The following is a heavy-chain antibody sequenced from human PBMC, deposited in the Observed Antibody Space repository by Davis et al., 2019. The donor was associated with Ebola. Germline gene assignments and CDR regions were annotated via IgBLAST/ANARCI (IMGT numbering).Heavy chain of an antibody. CDR2: LNPYTGDT. V-gene: IGHV1-3*01. D-gene: IGHD6-6*01. Sequence: SVPVSCMASRYTFPSYVLHWVRQAPGQGLEWVGWLNPYTGDTKYSQKFQGRVIMTEDTSTDTAFMELSSLRSEDTAVYYCASRSSSSEDFWGQGTLVTVSS. CDR3: ASRSSSSEDF. CDR1: RYTFPSYV. J-gene: IGHJ4*02.